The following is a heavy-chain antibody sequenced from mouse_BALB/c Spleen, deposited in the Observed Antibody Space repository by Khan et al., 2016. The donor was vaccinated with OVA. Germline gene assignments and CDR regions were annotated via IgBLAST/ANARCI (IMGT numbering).Heavy chain of an antibody. J-gene: IGHJ2*01. Sequence: QLEESGPGLVKPSQSLSLTCTVTGYSITSDYAWNWIRQFPGNKLEWMGYISYSGNPKYNPSLKSRISITRDTSKNQFFLQLNFVTIEDTATYYCARIQGGYFNYWGQGTTRTVSS. D-gene: IGHD3-2*02. V-gene: IGHV3-2*02. CDR3: ARIQGGYFNY. CDR1: GYSITSDYA. CDR2: ISYSGNP.